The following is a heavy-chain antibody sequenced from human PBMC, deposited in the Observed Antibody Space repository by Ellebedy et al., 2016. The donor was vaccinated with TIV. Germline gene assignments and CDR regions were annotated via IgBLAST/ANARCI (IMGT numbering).Heavy chain of an antibody. V-gene: IGHV3-23*01. CDR1: GFTFSSFA. J-gene: IGHJ4*02. CDR3: AKAQGPTAAFDY. CDR2: MSNSGCGT. Sequence: GESLKISCAASGFTFSSFAMNWVRQAPGKGLEWVSSMSNSGCGTYYADSVKGRFTISRDNSENTLYLQMDSLRVEDTAIYYCAKAQGPTAAFDYWGQGTLVMVSS. D-gene: IGHD6-13*01.